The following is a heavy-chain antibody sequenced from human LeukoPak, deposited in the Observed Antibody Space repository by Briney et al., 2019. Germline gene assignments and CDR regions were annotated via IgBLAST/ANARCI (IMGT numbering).Heavy chain of an antibody. CDR3: AREGLNMVRGVIPKEAWGWFDP. Sequence: PSQTLSLTCTVSGGSISSGNCYWNWIRQPAGKGPEWIGRIYTSGSTNYNPSLKSRVTISVDTSKNQFSLKLSSVTAADTAVYYCAREGLNMVRGVIPKEAWGWFDPWGQGTLVTVSS. CDR2: IYTSGST. D-gene: IGHD3-10*01. CDR1: GGSISSGNCY. J-gene: IGHJ5*02. V-gene: IGHV4-61*02.